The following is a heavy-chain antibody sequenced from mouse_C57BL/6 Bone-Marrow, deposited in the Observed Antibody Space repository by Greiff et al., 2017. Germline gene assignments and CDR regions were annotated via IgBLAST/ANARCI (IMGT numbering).Heavy chain of an antibody. CDR1: GYTFTSYG. CDR3: ALLFYYAMDY. D-gene: IGHD2-10*01. Sequence: VQLKQSGAELARPGASVKLSCKASGYTFTSYGISWVKQRTGQGLEWIGEIYPRSGNTYYNEKFKGKATLTADKSSITAYMELRSLTSEDSAVYFCALLFYYAMDYWGQGTSVTVSS. CDR2: IYPRSGNT. J-gene: IGHJ4*01. V-gene: IGHV1-81*01.